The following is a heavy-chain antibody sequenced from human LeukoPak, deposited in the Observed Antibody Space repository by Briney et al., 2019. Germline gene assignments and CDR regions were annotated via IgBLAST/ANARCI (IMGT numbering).Heavy chain of an antibody. Sequence: GRSLRLSCVASGFTFSNYAMHWVRQAPGKGLEWVAVIFYGGSNKNYADSVKGRFTISRDNSKNTLYLQMNSLRAEDTAVYYCARLMGYSSSWYEGVFDYWGQGTLVTVSS. CDR1: GFTFSNYA. J-gene: IGHJ4*02. D-gene: IGHD6-13*01. CDR2: IFYGGSNK. V-gene: IGHV3-30*04. CDR3: ARLMGYSSSWYEGVFDY.